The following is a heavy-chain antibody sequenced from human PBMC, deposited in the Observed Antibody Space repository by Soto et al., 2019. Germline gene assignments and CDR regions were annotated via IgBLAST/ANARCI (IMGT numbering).Heavy chain of an antibody. V-gene: IGHV3-20*04. D-gene: IGHD4-4*01. CDR2: ILWNGDRI. Sequence: EVHLVESGGGVVRPGGSLRLSCSASGFIFDDYAMSWVRQAPGKGLEWVSSILWNGDRITYADSVKGRFTISRDNAKTSLYLQMNSLSGEETAFYYCAREDDYGNVDYWGQGTLVTVSS. CDR3: AREDDYGNVDY. J-gene: IGHJ4*02. CDR1: GFIFDDYA.